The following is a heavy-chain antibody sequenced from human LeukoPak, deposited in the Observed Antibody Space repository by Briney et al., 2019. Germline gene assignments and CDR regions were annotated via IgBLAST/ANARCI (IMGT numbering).Heavy chain of an antibody. D-gene: IGHD2-2*01. CDR3: AKGGGYCSSTSCYALDY. Sequence: PGGSLRLSCAASGFPFSNYAMSWVRQAPGKGLEWVATISGSGGSTYYADSVKGRFTISRDNSKNTLYLRMNSLRAGDSAVYYCAKGGGYCSSTSCYALDYWGQGTLVTVSS. CDR2: ISGSGGST. CDR1: GFPFSNYA. J-gene: IGHJ4*02. V-gene: IGHV3-23*01.